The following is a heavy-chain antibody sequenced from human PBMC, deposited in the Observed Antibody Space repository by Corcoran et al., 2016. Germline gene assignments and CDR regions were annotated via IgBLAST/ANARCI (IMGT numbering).Heavy chain of an antibody. V-gene: IGHV3-48*02. CDR3: ARVDDFWSGYSPRYYYYGMDV. CDR2: ISSSSSTI. J-gene: IGHJ6*02. Sequence: EVQLVESGGGLVQPGGSLRLSCAASGFTFSSYSMNWVRQAPGKGLEWVSYISSSSSTIYYADSVKGRFTISRDNAKNSLYLQMNSLRDEDTAVYYCARVDDFWSGYSPRYYYYGMDVWGQGTTVTVS. CDR1: GFTFSSYS. D-gene: IGHD3-3*01.